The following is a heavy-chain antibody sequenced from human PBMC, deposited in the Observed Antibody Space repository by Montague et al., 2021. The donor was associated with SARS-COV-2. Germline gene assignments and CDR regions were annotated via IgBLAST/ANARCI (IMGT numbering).Heavy chain of an antibody. CDR1: GFTFSRYA. D-gene: IGHD3-22*01. V-gene: IGHV3-23*03. CDR2: IYSGGSST. Sequence: SLRLSCAASGFTFSRYAMSWVRQAPGKGLEWVSVIYSGGSSTYYADSVKGRFTISRDNSKNTLYLQMNSLRAEDTAVYYCAKSRGIRYDSSGYYYPLDYWGQGTLVTVSS. CDR3: AKSRGIRYDSSGYYYPLDY. J-gene: IGHJ4*02.